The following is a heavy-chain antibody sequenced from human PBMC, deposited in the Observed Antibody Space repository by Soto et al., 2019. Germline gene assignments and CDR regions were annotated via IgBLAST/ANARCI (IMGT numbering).Heavy chain of an antibody. J-gene: IGHJ3*02. CDR2: IVVGSGNT. V-gene: IGHV1-58*02. Sequence: GASVKVSCKASGFTFTSSAMQWVRQARGQRLEWIGWIVVGSGNTNYAQKFQERVTITRDMSTSTAYMELGSLRSEDTAVYYCAADPRYSSGWFDAFDIWGQGTMVTVSS. CDR1: GFTFTSSA. D-gene: IGHD6-19*01. CDR3: AADPRYSSGWFDAFDI.